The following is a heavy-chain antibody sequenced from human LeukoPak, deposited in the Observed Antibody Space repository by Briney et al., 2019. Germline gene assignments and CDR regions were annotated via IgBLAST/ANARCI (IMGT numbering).Heavy chain of an antibody. D-gene: IGHD3-10*01. J-gene: IGHJ6*03. V-gene: IGHV4-61*02. CDR3: ARVEEGYGSGRRENYYYYMDV. CDR2: IYTSGST. CDR1: GGSISSGSYY. Sequence: SETLSLTCTVSGGSISSGSYYWSWIRQPAGEGLEWIGRIYTSGSTNYNPSLKSRATISVDTSKNQFSLKLSSVTAADTAVYYCARVEEGYGSGRRENYYYYMDVWGKGTTVTISS.